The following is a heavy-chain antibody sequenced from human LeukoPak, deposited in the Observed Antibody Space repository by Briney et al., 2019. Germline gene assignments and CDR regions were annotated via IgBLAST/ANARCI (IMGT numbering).Heavy chain of an antibody. V-gene: IGHV4-34*01. D-gene: IGHD3-10*01. CDR2: INHSGST. CDR1: GGSFSGYY. CDR3: AGSGSYFRY. Sequence: KPSETLSLTCAVYGGSFSGYYWSWIRQPPGKGLEWIGEINHSGSTNYNPSLKSRVTISVDTSKNQFSLKLSSVTAADTAVYYCAGSGSYFRYWSQGTLVTVSS. J-gene: IGHJ4*02.